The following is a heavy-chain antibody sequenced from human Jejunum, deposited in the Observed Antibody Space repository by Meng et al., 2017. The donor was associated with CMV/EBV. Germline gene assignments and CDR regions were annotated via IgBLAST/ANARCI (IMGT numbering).Heavy chain of an antibody. CDR1: GGSISSGGYF. D-gene: IGHD2-2*01. CDR2: IYYSGTT. CDR3: ARTGTTSWGYFEY. V-gene: IGHV4-31*02. J-gene: IGHJ4*02. Sequence: SGGSISSGGYFWSWIRQHPGKGLEWIGYIYYSGTTYYNPSLKSRVTISLDTSKNQFSLKLSSVTAADTAVYYCARTGTTSWGYFEYWGQGTLVTVSS.